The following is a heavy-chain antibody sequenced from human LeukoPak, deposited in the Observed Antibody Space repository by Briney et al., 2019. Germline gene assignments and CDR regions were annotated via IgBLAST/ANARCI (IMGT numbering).Heavy chain of an antibody. CDR1: GFTFSSYA. Sequence: GGSLRLSCAASGFTFSSYAMSWVRQAPGKGLEWVSAISGSGGSTYYADSVKGRFTISRDNSKNTLYLQMNSLRAEDTAVYYCAKHPGTYYYDSSGYGPIDYYFDYWGQGTLVTVSS. D-gene: IGHD3-22*01. J-gene: IGHJ4*02. CDR3: AKHPGTYYYDSSGYGPIDYYFDY. CDR2: ISGSGGST. V-gene: IGHV3-23*01.